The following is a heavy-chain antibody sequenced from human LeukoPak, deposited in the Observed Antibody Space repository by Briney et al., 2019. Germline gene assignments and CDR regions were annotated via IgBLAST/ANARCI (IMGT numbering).Heavy chain of an antibody. D-gene: IGHD6-6*01. CDR2: IYPGDSDA. CDR1: GYSFTTYW. CDR3: ARHHHEYSTSTPFDY. J-gene: IGHJ4*02. Sequence: GESLQISCQGSGYSFTTYWIGWVRPMPGKGLEWMGIIYPGDSDAKYGPSFQGQVTISADKSISTAYLQWSSPKASDTAIYYCARHHHEYSTSTPFDYWGQGTLVTVSS. V-gene: IGHV5-51*01.